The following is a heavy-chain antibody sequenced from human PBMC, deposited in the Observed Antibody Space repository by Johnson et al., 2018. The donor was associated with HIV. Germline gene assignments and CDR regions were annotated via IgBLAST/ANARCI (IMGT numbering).Heavy chain of an antibody. CDR1: GFTFSDYY. D-gene: IGHD3-22*01. J-gene: IGHJ3*02. V-gene: IGHV3-11*04. CDR3: ARDLFYYDSSGYAFDI. CDR2: ISSSGSTI. Sequence: VQLVESGGGLVKPGRSLRLSCAASGFTFSDYYMSWIRQAPGKGLEWVSYISSSGSTIYYADSVKGRFTISRDNTKNSLYLQMNSLRAEDTAVYYCARDLFYYDSSGYAFDIWGQGTMVTVSS.